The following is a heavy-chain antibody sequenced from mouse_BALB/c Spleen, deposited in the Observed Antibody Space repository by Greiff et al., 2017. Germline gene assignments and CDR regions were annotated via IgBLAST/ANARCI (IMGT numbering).Heavy chain of an antibody. Sequence: VQLQQSGAELVKPGASVKLSCKASGYTFTSFWMHWVKQRPGQGLEWIGEINPSNGRTNYNEKFKSKATLTVDKSSSTAYMQLSSLTSEDSAVYYCARGGNYAMDYWGQGTSVTVSS. D-gene: IGHD1-1*02. V-gene: IGHV1S81*02. CDR2: INPSNGRT. CDR3: ARGGNYAMDY. J-gene: IGHJ4*01. CDR1: GYTFTSFW.